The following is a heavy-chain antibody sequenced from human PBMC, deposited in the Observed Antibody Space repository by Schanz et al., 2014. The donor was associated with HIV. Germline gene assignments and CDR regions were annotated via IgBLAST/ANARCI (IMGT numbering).Heavy chain of an antibody. D-gene: IGHD2-21*02. J-gene: IGHJ4*02. CDR1: GFAFSSSW. CDR3: VRGDPIGSF. CDR2: INQDKSNK. Sequence: EVQLVESGGGLVQPGKCLRLYCAASGFAFSSSWMHWVRQTPGKGMEWGAHINQDKSNKRYMYSVRGRFTVARDNTKNSLFLQMSSLRAEDTAIYYCVRGDPIGSFWGQGTLVTVSS. V-gene: IGHV3-7*01.